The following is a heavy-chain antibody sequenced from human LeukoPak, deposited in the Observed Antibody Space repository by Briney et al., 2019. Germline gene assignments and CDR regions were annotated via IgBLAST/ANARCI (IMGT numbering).Heavy chain of an antibody. Sequence: PGESLKISWKGSGYSFTSYWNGWVRPMPGKGLEWIGIIYPGDSDTRYSPSFQGQVTISADKSISTAYLQWRSLKASDTAMYYCARVYDSSGYFADYWCQGTLVTVSS. J-gene: IGHJ4*02. CDR3: ARVYDSSGYFADY. V-gene: IGHV5-51*01. D-gene: IGHD3-22*01. CDR1: GYSFTSYW. CDR2: IYPGDSDT.